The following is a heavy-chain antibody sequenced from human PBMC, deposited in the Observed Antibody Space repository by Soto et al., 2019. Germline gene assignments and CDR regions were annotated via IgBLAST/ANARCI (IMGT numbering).Heavy chain of an antibody. CDR1: GFTFRSYA. CDR2: ISDRGDNT. D-gene: IGHD4-4*01. CDR3: AGGAYINWFDP. J-gene: IGHJ5*02. V-gene: IGHV3-23*01. Sequence: GGSLRLSCAASGFTFRSYAMSWARQAPGKGLEWVSGISDRGDNTYYADSVKGRFTISRDNAKNSLYLQMNSLRAEDTAVYYGAGGAYINWFDPWGQGTLVTVDS.